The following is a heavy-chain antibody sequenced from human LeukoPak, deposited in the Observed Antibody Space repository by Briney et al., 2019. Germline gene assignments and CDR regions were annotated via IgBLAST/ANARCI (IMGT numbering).Heavy chain of an antibody. Sequence: GGSLRLSCAASGFAFSDYYMSWIRQAPGKGLEWVSYISSSGSTIYYADSVKGRFTISRDNAKNSLYLQMNSLRAEDTAVYYCARGYDSSGYEWFDPWGQGTLVTVSS. V-gene: IGHV3-11*01. CDR1: GFAFSDYY. D-gene: IGHD3-22*01. CDR3: ARGYDSSGYEWFDP. J-gene: IGHJ5*02. CDR2: ISSSGSTI.